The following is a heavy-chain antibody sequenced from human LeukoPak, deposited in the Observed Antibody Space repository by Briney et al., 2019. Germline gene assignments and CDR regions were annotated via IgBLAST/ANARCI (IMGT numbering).Heavy chain of an antibody. CDR3: ARGRYCSSTSCLNWFDP. CDR2: IIPIFGTA. D-gene: IGHD2-2*01. CDR1: GGTFSSYA. J-gene: IGHJ5*02. V-gene: IGHV1-69*01. Sequence: SVKVSCKASGGTFSSYAISWVRQAPGQGLEWMGGIIPIFGTANYAQKFQGRVTITADESTSTAYMELSSLRSEDTAVYYCARGRYCSSTSCLNWFDPWGQGTLVTVSS.